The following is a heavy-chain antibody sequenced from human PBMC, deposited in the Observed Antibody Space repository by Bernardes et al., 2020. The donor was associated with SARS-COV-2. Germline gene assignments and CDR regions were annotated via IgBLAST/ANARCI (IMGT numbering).Heavy chain of an antibody. CDR2: ISAYNGNT. V-gene: IGHV1-18*01. CDR3: ARYIVVVPAAFNWFDS. CDR1: GYTFTSYG. Sequence: ASVKVSCKASGYTFTSYGISWVRQAPGQGLEWMGWISAYNGNTNYAQKLQGRVTMTTDTSTSTAYMELRSLRSDDTAVYYCARYIVVVPAAFNWFDSWGQGTLVTVSS. D-gene: IGHD2-2*01. J-gene: IGHJ5*01.